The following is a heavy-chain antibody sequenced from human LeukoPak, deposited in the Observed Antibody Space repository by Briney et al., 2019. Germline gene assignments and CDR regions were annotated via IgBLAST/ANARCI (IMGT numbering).Heavy chain of an antibody. CDR1: GFTFSSHA. CDR2: ISNDGSNK. D-gene: IGHD2-2*01. CDR3: ARDTYQPGLIDC. V-gene: IGHV3-30*04. Sequence: PGGSLRLSCAASGFTFSSHAMHWVRQAPGKGLDWVALISNDGSNKYYADSVKGRFTISRDNAKNTLYLQMNSLRAEDTAVYYCARDTYQPGLIDCWGQGTLVTVSS. J-gene: IGHJ4*02.